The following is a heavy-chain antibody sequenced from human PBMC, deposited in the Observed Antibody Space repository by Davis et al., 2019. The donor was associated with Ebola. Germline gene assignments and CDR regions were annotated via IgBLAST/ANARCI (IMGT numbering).Heavy chain of an antibody. CDR2: TYPEDSDT. V-gene: IGHV5-51*01. Sequence: PGGSLRLSCKGVGYTFTDYWIGWVRHLPGKGLEWVGITYPEDSDTSYSPSLQGHVSISSDKSTGTAYLQWSSLKASDSAIYYCGRNGNVTGWWGGDHWGQGTLVTVSS. CDR1: GYTFTDYW. D-gene: IGHD6-19*01. CDR3: GRNGNVTGWWGGDH. J-gene: IGHJ4*02.